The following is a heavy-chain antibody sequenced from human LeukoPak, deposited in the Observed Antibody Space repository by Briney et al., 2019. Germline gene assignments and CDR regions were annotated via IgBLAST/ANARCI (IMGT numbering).Heavy chain of an antibody. Sequence: SQTLSLTCTVSGGSISSGDYYWSWIRQPPGKGLEWIGYIYYSGSTYHNPSLKSRVTISVDTSKNQFSLKLSSVTAADTAVYYCARFRITIFGVVINAFDIWGQGTMVTVSS. CDR1: GGSISSGDYY. V-gene: IGHV4-30-4*08. CDR3: ARFRITIFGVVINAFDI. D-gene: IGHD3-3*01. J-gene: IGHJ3*02. CDR2: IYYSGST.